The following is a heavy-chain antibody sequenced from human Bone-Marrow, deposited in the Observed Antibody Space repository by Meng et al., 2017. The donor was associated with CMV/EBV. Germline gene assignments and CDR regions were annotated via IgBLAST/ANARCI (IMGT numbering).Heavy chain of an antibody. Sequence: SVKVSCKASGGTFNRYTITWVRQAPGQGLEWMGRIIPILGIAKYAQKFQGRVTITADKSTSTASMELSSLRSEDTAVYYCARDREGYDYWGQGTLVTVSS. D-gene: IGHD1-26*01. CDR2: IIPILGIA. V-gene: IGHV1-69*04. J-gene: IGHJ4*02. CDR1: GGTFNRYT. CDR3: ARDREGYDY.